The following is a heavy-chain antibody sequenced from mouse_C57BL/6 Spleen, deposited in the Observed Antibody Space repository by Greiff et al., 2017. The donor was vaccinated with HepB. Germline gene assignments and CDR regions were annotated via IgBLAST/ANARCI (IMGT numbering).Heavy chain of an antibody. CDR1: GYTFTSYG. Sequence: VQLQQSGAELARPGASVKLSCKASGYTFTSYGISWVKQRTGQGLEWIGEIYPRSGNTYYNEKFKGKATLTADKSSSTAYMELRSLTSEDSAVYFCARGGITTRNWYFDVWGTGTTVTVSS. CDR2: IYPRSGNT. J-gene: IGHJ1*03. CDR3: ARGGITTRNWYFDV. V-gene: IGHV1-81*01. D-gene: IGHD1-1*01.